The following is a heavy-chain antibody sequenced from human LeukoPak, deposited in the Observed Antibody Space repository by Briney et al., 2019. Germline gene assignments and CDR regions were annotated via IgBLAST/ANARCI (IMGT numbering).Heavy chain of an antibody. CDR2: INGDGSWT. D-gene: IGHD3-10*01. J-gene: IGHJ4*02. Sequence: PGGSLRLSCAASGNYWMHWVRQAPGKGLVWVSHINGDGSWTTYADSVKGRFTISRDNAKNTLYLQMNSLRAEDTAVYYCEAYGSVWGQGTLVIVSS. CDR3: EAYGSV. CDR1: GNYW. V-gene: IGHV3-74*01.